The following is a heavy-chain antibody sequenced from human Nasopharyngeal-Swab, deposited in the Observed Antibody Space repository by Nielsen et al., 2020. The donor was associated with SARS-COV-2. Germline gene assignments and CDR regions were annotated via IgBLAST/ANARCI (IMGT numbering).Heavy chain of an antibody. CDR1: GFPVSTYD. V-gene: IGHV3-23*01. J-gene: IGHJ4*02. CDR2: ISGSGGST. D-gene: IGHD3-22*01. CDR3: AKDLGFGDSSGYLGY. Sequence: GSLRLSCAGSGFPVSTYDMHWVRQATGEGLEWVSAISGSGGSTYYADSVKGRFTISRDNSKNTLYLQMNSLRAEDTAVYYCAKDLGFGDSSGYLGYWGQGTLVTVSS.